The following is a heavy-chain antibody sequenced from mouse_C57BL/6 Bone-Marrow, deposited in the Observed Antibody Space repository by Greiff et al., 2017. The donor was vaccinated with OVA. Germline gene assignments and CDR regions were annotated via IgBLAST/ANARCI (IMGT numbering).Heavy chain of an antibody. D-gene: IGHD4-1*01. Sequence: VNLVESGPELVKPGASVKISCKASGYAFSSSWMNWVKQRPGKGLEWIGRIYPGDGDTNYNGKFKGKATLTADKSSSTAYMQLSSLTSEDSAVYFCASLGYAMDYWGQGTSVTVSS. J-gene: IGHJ4*01. V-gene: IGHV1-82*01. CDR2: IYPGDGDT. CDR1: GYAFSSSW. CDR3: ASLGYAMDY.